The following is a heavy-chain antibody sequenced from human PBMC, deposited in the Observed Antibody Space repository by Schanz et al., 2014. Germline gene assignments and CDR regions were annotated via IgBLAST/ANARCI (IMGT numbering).Heavy chain of an antibody. J-gene: IGHJ5*02. CDR1: GGTFSSDT. CDR2: IVPIAGIT. V-gene: IGHV1-69*08. Sequence: QVQLVQSEAEVKKPGSSVKVSCKASGGTFSSDTFSWVRQAPGQGLEWMGRIVPIAGITNYAQRFQGRVTITADKSSDTAYMELSSLRSEDTAVYYCAREVGLYDRGWFDPWGQGTLVVVSS. D-gene: IGHD3-22*01. CDR3: AREVGLYDRGWFDP.